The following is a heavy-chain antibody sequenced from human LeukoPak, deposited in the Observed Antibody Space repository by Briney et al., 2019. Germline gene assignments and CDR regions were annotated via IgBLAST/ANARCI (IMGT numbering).Heavy chain of an antibody. Sequence: ASVKVSCKASGYTFTSNYIHWVRQAPGQGLEWMGMIYPRDGSTSYAQKFQGRVTVTRDTSTSTVHMELGGLRSEDTAVYYCARDQEGFDYWAREPWSPSPQ. CDR2: IYPRDGST. J-gene: IGHJ4*02. V-gene: IGHV1-46*01. CDR3: ARDQEGFDY. CDR1: GYTFTSNY.